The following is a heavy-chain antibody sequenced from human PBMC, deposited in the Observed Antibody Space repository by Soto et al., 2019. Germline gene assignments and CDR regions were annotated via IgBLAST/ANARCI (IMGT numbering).Heavy chain of an antibody. CDR3: ARVKNYGSGTGFDP. CDR2: INPNSGGT. D-gene: IGHD3-10*01. Sequence: GASVKVSCKASGYTFTGYYMHWVRQAPGQGLEWMGWINPNSGGTNYAQKFQGWVTMTRDTSISTAYMELSRLRSDDTAVYYCARVKNYGSGTGFDPWGQGTLVTVSS. V-gene: IGHV1-2*04. J-gene: IGHJ5*02. CDR1: GYTFTGYY.